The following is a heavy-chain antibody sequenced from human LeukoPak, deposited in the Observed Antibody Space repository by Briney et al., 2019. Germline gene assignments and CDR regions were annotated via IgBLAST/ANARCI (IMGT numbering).Heavy chain of an antibody. J-gene: IGHJ6*04. V-gene: IGHV1-69*06. CDR1: GGTFSSYA. Sequence: SVKVSCKASGGTFSSYAISWVRQAPGQGLEWMGGIIPIFGTANYAQKFQGRVTITADKSTSTAYMELSSLRSEDTAVYYCASGSYSSGWYSTGYYYYGMDVWGKGTTVTVSS. D-gene: IGHD6-19*01. CDR2: IIPIFGTA. CDR3: ASGSYSSGWYSTGYYYYGMDV.